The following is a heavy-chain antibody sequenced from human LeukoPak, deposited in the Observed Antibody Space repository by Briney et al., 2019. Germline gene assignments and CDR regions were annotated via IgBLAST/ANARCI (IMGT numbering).Heavy chain of an antibody. CDR2: INPNSGGT. CDR1: GYTFTGYY. Sequence: ASVKVSCKVSGYTFTGYYMHWVRQAPGQGLEWMGWINPNSGGTNYAQKFQGRVTMTRDTSISTAYMELSRLRSDDTAVYYCAREPLEYSSSPFDYWGQGTLVTVSS. D-gene: IGHD6-6*01. J-gene: IGHJ4*02. V-gene: IGHV1-2*02. CDR3: AREPLEYSSSPFDY.